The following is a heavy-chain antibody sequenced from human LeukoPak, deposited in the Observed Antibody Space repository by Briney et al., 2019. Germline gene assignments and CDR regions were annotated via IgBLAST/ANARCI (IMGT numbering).Heavy chain of an antibody. CDR1: GGSINSGDYY. Sequence: SEALSLTCTVSGGSINSGDYYWSWIRQPPGKGLERIGYIYYSGNSFYNPSLKSRVTISVDTSKNHVSLNLSSVTAADTAVYYCARGNNPYYFDYWGQGTLATVSS. V-gene: IGHV4-30-4*08. CDR3: ARGNNPYYFDY. J-gene: IGHJ4*02. CDR2: IYYSGNS. D-gene: IGHD2/OR15-2a*01.